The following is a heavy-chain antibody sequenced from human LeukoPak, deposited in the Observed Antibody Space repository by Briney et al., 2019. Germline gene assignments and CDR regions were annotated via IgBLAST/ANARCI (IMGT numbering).Heavy chain of an antibody. CDR2: ISSSSSYI. D-gene: IGHD3-22*01. Sequence: GGSLRLSCAASGFTFSSYSMNWVRQAPGKGLEWVSSISSSSSYIYYADSVKGRFTISRDNAKNSLYLQMNSLRAEDTAGYYCATLTHTTYYYDSSGYYIDYWGQGTLVTVSS. J-gene: IGHJ4*02. V-gene: IGHV3-21*01. CDR1: GFTFSSYS. CDR3: ATLTHTTYYYDSSGYYIDY.